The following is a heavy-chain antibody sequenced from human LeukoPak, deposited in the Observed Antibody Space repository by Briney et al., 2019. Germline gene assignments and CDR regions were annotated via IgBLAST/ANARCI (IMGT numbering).Heavy chain of an antibody. CDR3: ARDGAYRSGGGYYFDY. CDR2: IYYSGST. Sequence: PSETLSLTCTVSGGSISSYYWSWIRQPPGKGLEWIGYIYYSGSTNYNPSLKSRVTILVDTSKNQFSLKLSSVTAADTAVYYCARDGAYRSGGGYYFDYWGQGTLVTVSS. J-gene: IGHJ4*02. CDR1: GGSISSYY. V-gene: IGHV4-59*01. D-gene: IGHD6-19*01.